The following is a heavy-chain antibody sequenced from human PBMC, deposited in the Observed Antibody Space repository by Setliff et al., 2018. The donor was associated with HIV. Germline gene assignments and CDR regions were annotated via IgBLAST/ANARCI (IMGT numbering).Heavy chain of an antibody. J-gene: IGHJ4*02. CDR3: ARDFDWLSPLDY. CDR2: IYYSGNT. V-gene: IGHV4-39*01. CDR1: GDSISTSRYY. D-gene: IGHD3-9*01. Sequence: PSETLSLTCTVSGDSISTSRYYWGWVRQPPGKGLEWIGTIYYSGNTYYNPSLKTRVTISVDTSQNQFSLNLSSVTAADTAVYYCARDFDWLSPLDYWGQGTLVTVS.